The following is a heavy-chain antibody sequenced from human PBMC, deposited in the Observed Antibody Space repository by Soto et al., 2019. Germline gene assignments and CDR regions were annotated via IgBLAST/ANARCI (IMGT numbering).Heavy chain of an antibody. V-gene: IGHV1-18*01. CDR3: AREGPRPYYYYGMDV. CDR2: ISGYNGNT. Sequence: QVQLVQSGAEVKKPGASVKVSCKSSGYTFSMSGISWVRQAPGQGLEWMGWISGYNGNTNYEQKFQDRVTMTTDTTTNTAYMELRSLRPDDTAVYYCAREGPRPYYYYGMDVWGQGTTVTVSS. CDR1: GYTFSMSG. J-gene: IGHJ6*02.